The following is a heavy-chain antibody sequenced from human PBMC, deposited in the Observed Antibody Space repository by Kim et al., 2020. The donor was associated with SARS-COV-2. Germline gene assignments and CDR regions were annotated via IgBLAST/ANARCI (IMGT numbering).Heavy chain of an antibody. CDR2: INHVGIT. V-gene: IGHV4-34*01. CDR3: ARGACSGGSCYSRDYQTPSDY. CDR1: GGSFSGYY. J-gene: IGHJ4*02. D-gene: IGHD2-15*01. Sequence: SETLSLTCPVYGGSFSGYYWSWIRQPPGKGLEWIGEINHVGITNYNPSLKSRVTISVDKSKNEFSLNLSSVTAADTAVYYCARGACSGGSCYSRDYQTPSDYWGQGTLVTVSS.